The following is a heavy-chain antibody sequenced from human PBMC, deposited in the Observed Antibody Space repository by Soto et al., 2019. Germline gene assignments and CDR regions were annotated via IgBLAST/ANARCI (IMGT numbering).Heavy chain of an antibody. CDR1: GYTFTGYY. V-gene: IGHV1-46*01. D-gene: IGHD3-3*01. CDR2: IYPSSGST. J-gene: IGHJ4*02. Sequence: VKVSCKASGYTFTGYYMHWVRQAPGQGLDWMGKIYPSSGSTSYAQKFQGRVTVTGDTSTNTVYMELSSLISEDTAVYYCARDLSYNFYDIWGQGTLVTVSS. CDR3: ARDLSYNFYDI.